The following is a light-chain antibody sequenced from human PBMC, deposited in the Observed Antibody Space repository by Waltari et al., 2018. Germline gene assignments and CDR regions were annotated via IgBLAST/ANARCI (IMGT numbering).Light chain of an antibody. CDR3: MQGTQWPGT. Sequence: DVVMTQSPLSLAATLGQPASISCRSSQSLLYRDGNTYLNWFHQSPGQSPRRLIYQVSNRDSGVPNRFSGSGSGTDFTLTISRVEAEDVGIFFCMQGTQWPGTFGQGTKVEIK. CDR1: QSLLYRDGNTY. CDR2: QVS. V-gene: IGKV2-30*01. J-gene: IGKJ1*01.